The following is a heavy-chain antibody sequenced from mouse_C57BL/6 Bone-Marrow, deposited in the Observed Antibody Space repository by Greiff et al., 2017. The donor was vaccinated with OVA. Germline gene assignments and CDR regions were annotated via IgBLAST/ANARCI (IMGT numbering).Heavy chain of an antibody. V-gene: IGHV1-69*01. CDR1: GYTFTSYW. D-gene: IGHD1-1*01. CDR2: IDPSDSYT. Sequence: VQLQQPGAELVMPGASVKLSCKASGYTFTSYWMHWVKQRPGQGREWIGEIDPSDSYTNYNQKFKGKSTLTVDKSSSTAYMQLSSLTSDDSAVYYCASETHYYGSTDYAMDYWGQGTSVTVSS. CDR3: ASETHYYGSTDYAMDY. J-gene: IGHJ4*01.